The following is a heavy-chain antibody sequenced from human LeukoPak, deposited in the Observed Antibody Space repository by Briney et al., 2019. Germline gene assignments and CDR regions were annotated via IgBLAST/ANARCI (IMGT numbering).Heavy chain of an antibody. J-gene: IGHJ6*03. CDR1: GYTFTSYD. D-gene: IGHD3-10*01. Sequence: ASVKVSCKASGYTFTSYDINWVRQATGQGLEWMGWMNPNSGNTGYAQKFQGRVTITRNTSISTAYMELSSLGSEDTAVYYCARGRRAMVRGANYYYYMDVWGKGTTVTVSS. CDR2: MNPNSGNT. CDR3: ARGRRAMVRGANYYYYMDV. V-gene: IGHV1-8*03.